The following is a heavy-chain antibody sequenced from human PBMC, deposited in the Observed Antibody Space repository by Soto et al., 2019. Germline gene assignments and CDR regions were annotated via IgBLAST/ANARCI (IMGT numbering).Heavy chain of an antibody. CDR1: GFTFSSYG. CDR3: ARDRAIVVGAFDI. V-gene: IGHV3-33*01. CDR2: IWYDESNK. Sequence: GGSLRLPCAASGFTFSSYGMHWVRQAPGKGLEWVAVIWYDESNKYYADSVKGRFTISRDNSKNTLYLQMNSLRAEDTAVYYCARDRAIVVGAFDIWGQGTMVTVSS. J-gene: IGHJ3*02. D-gene: IGHD3-22*01.